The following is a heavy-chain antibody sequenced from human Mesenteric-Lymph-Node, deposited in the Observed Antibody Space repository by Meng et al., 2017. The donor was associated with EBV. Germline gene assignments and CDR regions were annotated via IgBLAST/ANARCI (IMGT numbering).Heavy chain of an antibody. D-gene: IGHD6-19*01. CDR1: GFSLSTTGVA. V-gene: IGHV2-5*02. CDR3: AHRRRHDYRSGWYYDY. J-gene: IGHJ4*02. Sequence: QITLKESGPTLVKPTQTLTLTCTFSGFSLSTTGVAVAWIRQPPGRALEWLAVIYWDNDRRYNTSLRSRVTITKDTSKNQVVLTMTNMDPVDTATYYCAHRRRHDYRSGWYYDYWGQGTLVTVSS. CDR2: IYWDNDR.